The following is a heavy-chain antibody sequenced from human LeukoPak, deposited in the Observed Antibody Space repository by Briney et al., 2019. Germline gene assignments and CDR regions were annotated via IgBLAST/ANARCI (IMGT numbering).Heavy chain of an antibody. D-gene: IGHD5-18*01. V-gene: IGHV3-7*03. CDR1: GFTFSNYW. CDR3: VSPRENGYPRY. J-gene: IGHJ1*01. Sequence: PGGSLRLSCAASGFTFSNYWMTWVRQAPGRGPEWVANIKEDGSQKYYVDSVMGRFSISRDNAKHSVYLEMDSLRAEDTAIYYCVSPRENGYPRYWGQGTLVTVSS. CDR2: IKEDGSQK.